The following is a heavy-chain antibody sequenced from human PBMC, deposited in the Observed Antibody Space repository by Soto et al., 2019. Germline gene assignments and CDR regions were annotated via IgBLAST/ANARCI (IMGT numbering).Heavy chain of an antibody. Sequence: QVQLVQSGAEVKKPGASVKVSCKASGYTFTSYAMHWVRQAPGQRLEWMGWINAGNGNTKYSQKFQGRVTITRDTTASTAYMEQSSLRSEDTAVYYCARALGVVTDDYWGQGTMVTVSS. CDR1: GYTFTSYA. CDR2: INAGNGNT. J-gene: IGHJ4*02. CDR3: ARALGVVTDDY. V-gene: IGHV1-3*01. D-gene: IGHD2-15*01.